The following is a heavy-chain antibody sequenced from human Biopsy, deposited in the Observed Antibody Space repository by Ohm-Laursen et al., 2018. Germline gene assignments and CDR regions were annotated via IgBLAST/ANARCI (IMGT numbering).Heavy chain of an antibody. D-gene: IGHD2-8*01. J-gene: IGHJ4*02. CDR3: ARDPLNGHKHFDY. V-gene: IGHV1-2*02. CDR1: SYTFTDYN. CDR2: INCKTGAT. Sequence: ASVKVSCKASSYTFTDYNIHWMRQAPGQGLEWLGYINCKTGATNYAQKFQGTVIMTRDTSISTAYLALGSLRSAGTAIYYCARDPLNGHKHFDYWGQGSLVTVSS.